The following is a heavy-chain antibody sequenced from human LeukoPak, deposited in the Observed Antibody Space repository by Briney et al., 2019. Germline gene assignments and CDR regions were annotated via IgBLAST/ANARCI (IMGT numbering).Heavy chain of an antibody. CDR1: GGSISSGDYY. CDR3: ARLIVVVPVAYNNLYYFDY. D-gene: IGHD2-2*01. Sequence: SETLSLTCTVSGGSISSGDYYWSWIRQPPGKGLEWIGYIYYSGSTYYNPSLKSRVTISVDTSKNQFSLKLSSVTAADTAVYYCARLIVVVPVAYNNLYYFDYWGQGTLVTVSS. V-gene: IGHV4-30-4*01. CDR2: IYYSGST. J-gene: IGHJ4*02.